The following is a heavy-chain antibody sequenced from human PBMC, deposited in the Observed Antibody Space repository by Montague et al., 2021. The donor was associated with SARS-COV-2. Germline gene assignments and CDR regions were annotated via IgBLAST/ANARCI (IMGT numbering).Heavy chain of an antibody. CDR3: ARPPGAPYDILTGTYRPVDDY. CDR2: IYYSGST. D-gene: IGHD3-9*01. CDR1: GGSMSSSSYY. V-gene: IGHV4-39*01. Sequence: SETLSLTCTVPGGSMSSSSYYWGWIRQPPGNGLEWIGSIYYSGSTYYNPSLKSRVTISVDTSKNQFSLKLSYVTAADTAVYYCARPPGAPYDILTGTYRPVDDYWGQGTLVTVSS. J-gene: IGHJ4*02.